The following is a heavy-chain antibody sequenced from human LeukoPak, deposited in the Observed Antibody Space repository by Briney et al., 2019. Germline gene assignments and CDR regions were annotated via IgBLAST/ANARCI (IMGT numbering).Heavy chain of an antibody. CDR2: ISGSGGST. D-gene: IGHD3-10*01. V-gene: IGHV3-23*01. J-gene: IGHJ4*02. CDR1: GFTFSSYA. Sequence: GGSLRLSCAASGFTFSSYAMSWVRQAPGKGLEWVSAISGSGGSTYYADSVKGRFTISRDNAKNSLYLQMNSRRAEDTAVYYCARGSQSSGGLVNYWGQGTLVTVSS. CDR3: ARGSQSSGGLVNY.